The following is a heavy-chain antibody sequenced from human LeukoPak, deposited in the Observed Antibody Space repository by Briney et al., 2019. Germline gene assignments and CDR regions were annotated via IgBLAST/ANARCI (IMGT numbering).Heavy chain of an antibody. V-gene: IGHV3-53*01. J-gene: IGHJ4*02. D-gene: IGHD4-17*01. CDR2: IYSGGST. CDR3: ARANDYGDYPEPVY. CDR1: GFTVRSNY. Sequence: PGGSLRLSCAASGFTVRSNYMSWVRQAPGKGLEWVSVIYSGGSTYYADSVKGRFTISRDNSANTLYLQMSSLRAEDTAVYYCARANDYGDYPEPVYWGQGTLVTVSS.